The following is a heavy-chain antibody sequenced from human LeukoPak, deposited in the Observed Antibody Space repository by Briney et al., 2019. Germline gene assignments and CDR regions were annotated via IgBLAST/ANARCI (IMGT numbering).Heavy chain of an antibody. CDR2: ISCSGGST. CDR3: AKFLPTHIVVANYYFDY. J-gene: IGHJ4*02. CDR1: GFLFSCYA. Sequence: GGSLRLSCAASGFLFSCYAMSSVRQARGKGLEWVSAISCSGGSTYYEDSVKGRFTISRDNSKNTLYLQMNSLRAEDTAVYYCAKFLPTHIVVANYYFDYWGQGTLVTVSS. D-gene: IGHD2-21*01. V-gene: IGHV3-23*01.